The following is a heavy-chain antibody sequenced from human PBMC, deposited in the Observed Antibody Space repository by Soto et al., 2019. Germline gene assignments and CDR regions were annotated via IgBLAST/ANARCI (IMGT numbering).Heavy chain of an antibody. Sequence: PSETLSLTCTVSGGSINSGSYYWGWIRQPPGKGLEWIGSIYSSGSTYYNPSLKSRVTTSVDTSKNQFSLKLSSVTAADTAVYYCARPGVSLYYFDYWSQGTLVTVSS. V-gene: IGHV4-39*01. J-gene: IGHJ4*02. CDR1: GGSINSGSYY. CDR3: ARPGVSLYYFDY. D-gene: IGHD6-13*01. CDR2: IYSSGST.